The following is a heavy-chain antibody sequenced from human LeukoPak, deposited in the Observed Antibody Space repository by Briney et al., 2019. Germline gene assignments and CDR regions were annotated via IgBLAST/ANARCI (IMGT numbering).Heavy chain of an antibody. V-gene: IGHV3-30*07. CDR2: ISYDGSNK. D-gene: IGHD6-13*01. CDR1: GFTFSSYA. J-gene: IGHJ4*02. CDR3: TLGSLYSSSWYGDY. Sequence: GGSLRLSCAASGFTFSSYAMHWVRQAPGKGLEWVAVISYDGSNKYYADSVKGRFTTSRDNSKNTLYLQMNGLRAEDTAVYYCTLGSLYSSSWYGDYWGQGTLVTVSS.